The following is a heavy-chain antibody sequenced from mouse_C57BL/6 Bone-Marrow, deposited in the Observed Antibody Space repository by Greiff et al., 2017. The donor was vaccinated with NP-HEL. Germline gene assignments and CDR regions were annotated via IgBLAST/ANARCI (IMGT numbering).Heavy chain of an antibody. CDR3: ARTDAHYGSSYVKYYAMDY. CDR2: ILPGSGST. CDR1: GYTFTGYW. D-gene: IGHD1-1*01. Sequence: QVQLQQSGAELMKPGASVKLSCKATGYTFTGYWIEWVKQRPGHGLEWIGEILPGSGSTNYNEKFKGKATFTADTSSNTAYLQLSSLTTEDTAIYYGARTDAHYGSSYVKYYAMDYWGKGTSVTVAS. J-gene: IGHJ4*01. V-gene: IGHV1-9*01.